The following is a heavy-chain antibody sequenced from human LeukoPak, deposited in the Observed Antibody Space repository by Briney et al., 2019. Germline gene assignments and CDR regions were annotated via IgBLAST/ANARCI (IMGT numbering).Heavy chain of an antibody. J-gene: IGHJ6*03. CDR2: ISYSGST. V-gene: IGHV4-59*01. Sequence: SETLSLTCTVSGGSISNYYWSWTRQPPGKGLEWIGYISYSGSTNYNPSLKSRVTISVDTSKNQFSLKLNSVTAADTAVYYCARDPSHCTNGVCPPGHYYYYMDVWGKGTTVTVSS. CDR3: ARDPSHCTNGVCPPGHYYYYMDV. CDR1: GGSISNYY. D-gene: IGHD2-8*01.